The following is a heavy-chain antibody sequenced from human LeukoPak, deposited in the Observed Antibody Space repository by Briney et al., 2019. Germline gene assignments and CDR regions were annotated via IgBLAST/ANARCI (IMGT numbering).Heavy chain of an antibody. V-gene: IGHV3-21*01. CDR3: ARGAPGGSYIHPDY. Sequence: GGSLRLSCAASGFTFSSYSMNWVRQAPGKGLEWVSSISSSSSYIYYADSVKGRFTISRDNAKNSLYLQMNSLRAEDTAVYYCARGAPGGSYIHPDYWGQGTLVTVSS. CDR1: GFTFSSYS. J-gene: IGHJ4*02. D-gene: IGHD1-26*01. CDR2: ISSSSSYI.